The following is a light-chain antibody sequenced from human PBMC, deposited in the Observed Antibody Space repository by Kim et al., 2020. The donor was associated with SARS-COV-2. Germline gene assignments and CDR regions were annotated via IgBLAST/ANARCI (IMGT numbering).Light chain of an antibody. J-gene: IGLJ1*01. Sequence: GQSITISCTGTTSDVDNYNYVSWYQQHPGKAPNLVIYDVINRPSGVSNRFSGSKSGSTASLTISGLQAEDEADYYCSSFTGSNSRVFGTGTKVTVL. V-gene: IGLV2-14*03. CDR3: SSFTGSNSRV. CDR2: DVI. CDR1: TSDVDNYNY.